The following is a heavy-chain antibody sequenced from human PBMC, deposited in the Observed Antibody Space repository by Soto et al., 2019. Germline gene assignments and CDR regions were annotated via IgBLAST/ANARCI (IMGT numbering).Heavy chain of an antibody. Sequence: PSETLSLTCAVYGGSFSGYYWSWIRQPPGKGLEWIGEINHSGSTNYNPSLKSRVTISVDTSKNQFSLKLSSVTAADTAVYYCARQAARISMVRGVIIRAYYFDYWGQGTLVTVSS. V-gene: IGHV4-34*01. CDR3: ARQAARISMVRGVIIRAYYFDY. CDR1: GGSFSGYY. D-gene: IGHD3-10*01. CDR2: INHSGST. J-gene: IGHJ4*02.